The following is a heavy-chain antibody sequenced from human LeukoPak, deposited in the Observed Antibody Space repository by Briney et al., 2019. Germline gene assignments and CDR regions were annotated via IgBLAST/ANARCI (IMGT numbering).Heavy chain of an antibody. Sequence: GGSLRLSCAASGFTFNNYAMHWVRQAPGKGLEWVAVISYDGNTKYYADSVEGRFTISRDNSKNKQYLQMNSLRAEDTAVYYCARGSEDYDSSGYYYDLGDYWGQGTLVTVSS. D-gene: IGHD3-22*01. CDR3: ARGSEDYDSSGYYYDLGDY. CDR2: ISYDGNTK. V-gene: IGHV3-30*04. CDR1: GFTFNNYA. J-gene: IGHJ4*02.